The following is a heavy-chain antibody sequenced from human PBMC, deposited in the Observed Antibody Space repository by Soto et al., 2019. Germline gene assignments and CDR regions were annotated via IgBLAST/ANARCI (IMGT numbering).Heavy chain of an antibody. V-gene: IGHV3-21*01. CDR3: VKGEYYYDSSGYYPFDY. CDR1: GFTFSSYS. CDR2: ISSSSSYI. D-gene: IGHD3-22*01. J-gene: IGHJ4*02. Sequence: PGGSLRLSCAASGFTFSSYSMNWVRQAPGKGLEWVSSISSSSSYIYYADSVKGRFTISRDNSKNTQYLQMSSLRADDTAVYYCVKGEYYYDSSGYYPFDYWAQGTLVTVSS.